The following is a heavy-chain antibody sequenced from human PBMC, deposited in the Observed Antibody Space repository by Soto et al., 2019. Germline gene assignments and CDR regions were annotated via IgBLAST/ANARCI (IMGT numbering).Heavy chain of an antibody. Sequence: ASVKVSCKASGYTFTSYYMHWVRQAPGQGLEWMGIINPSGGSTSYAQKFQGRVTMTRDTSTSTVYMELSSLRSEDTAVYYCARDLSGTICYYYYYDGMDVWGRGSTVTVSS. J-gene: IGHJ6*02. CDR3: ARDLSGTICYYYYYDGMDV. V-gene: IGHV1-46*03. CDR1: GYTFTSYY. D-gene: IGHD6-25*01. CDR2: INPSGGST.